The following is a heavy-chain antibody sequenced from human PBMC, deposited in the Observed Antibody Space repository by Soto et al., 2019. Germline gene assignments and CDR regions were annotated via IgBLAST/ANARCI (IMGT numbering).Heavy chain of an antibody. V-gene: IGHV3-23*01. D-gene: IGHD3-3*01. CDR1: GFTFSSYA. Sequence: EVQLLESGGGLVQPGGSLRLSCAASGFTFSSYAMSWVRQAPGKGLEWVSAISGSGGSTYYADSVKGRFTISRDNSKNTLYLQMNSLRAEDTAVYYCASPLLDRYDFWSGYYVDYWGQGTLVTVSS. CDR3: ASPLLDRYDFWSGYYVDY. CDR2: ISGSGGST. J-gene: IGHJ4*02.